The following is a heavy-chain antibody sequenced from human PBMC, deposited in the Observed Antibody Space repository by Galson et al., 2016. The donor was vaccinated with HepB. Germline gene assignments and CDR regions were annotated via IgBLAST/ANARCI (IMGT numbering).Heavy chain of an antibody. J-gene: IGHJ4*02. V-gene: IGHV3-21*01. Sequence: SLRLSCAASGFTLNTYNMNWVRQAPGKGLEWVSSISSRSSYIFYADSLKGRFTISRDNAKNSLYLQMNSLRAEDTAVYYCATGEDSSGFSRDWAYWGQGTVVTVSS. D-gene: IGHD3-22*01. CDR2: ISSRSSYI. CDR1: GFTLNTYN. CDR3: ATGEDSSGFSRDWAY.